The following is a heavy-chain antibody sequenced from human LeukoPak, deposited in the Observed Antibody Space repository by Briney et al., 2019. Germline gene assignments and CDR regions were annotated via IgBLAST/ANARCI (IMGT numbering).Heavy chain of an antibody. V-gene: IGHV3-30*04. D-gene: IGHD5-12*01. CDR2: ISYDGSNK. CDR1: GFTFSNYA. CDR3: ARSLATSYYYMDV. Sequence: GRSLRLSCAASGFTFSNYAMHWVRQAPGKGLEWVTVISYDGSNKFYADSVKGRFTISRDNSKNTLHLQMNSLRAEDTAVYYCARSLATSYYYMDVWGKGTTVTVSS. J-gene: IGHJ6*03.